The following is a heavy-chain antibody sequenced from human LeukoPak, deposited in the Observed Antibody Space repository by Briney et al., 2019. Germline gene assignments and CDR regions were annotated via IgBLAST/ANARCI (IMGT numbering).Heavy chain of an antibody. J-gene: IGHJ4*02. CDR3: AKQPTGLYVYFDY. CDR2: ISYDGSNK. V-gene: IGHV3-30*18. D-gene: IGHD2/OR15-2a*01. Sequence: TGGSLRLSCAASGFTFSSYGMHWVRQAPGKGLEWVAVISYDGSNKYYADSVKGRFTISRDNSKNTLYLQMNSLRAEDTAVYYCAKQPTGLYVYFDYWGQGTLVTVSS. CDR1: GFTFSSYG.